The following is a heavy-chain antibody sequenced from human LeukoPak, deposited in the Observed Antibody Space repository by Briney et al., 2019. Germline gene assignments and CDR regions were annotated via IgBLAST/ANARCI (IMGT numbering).Heavy chain of an antibody. CDR2: IHYTGST. Sequence: KASETLSLTCTVSGGSVSSDSYYWSWIRQPPGKGLEWIGYIHYTGSTNYNPSLKSRVTISVDMSKNQFSLKLTSVIAADTAVYYCATKGPRRGYFDYWGQGTLVAVSS. CDR1: GGSVSSDSYY. CDR3: ATKGPRRGYFDY. V-gene: IGHV4-61*01. J-gene: IGHJ4*02.